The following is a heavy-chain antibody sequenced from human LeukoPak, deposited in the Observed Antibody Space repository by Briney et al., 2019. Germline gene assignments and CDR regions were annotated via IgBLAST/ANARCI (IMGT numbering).Heavy chain of an antibody. D-gene: IGHD4-17*01. V-gene: IGHV3-30*18. J-gene: IGHJ4*02. CDR3: AKETTVSSIDY. Sequence: GGSLRLSCAASGFTFSNYGMHWVRQAPGKGLEWVAVISYDGSNKYYADSVKGRFTISRDNSKNTLYLQMNSLRAEDTAVYYCAKETTVSSIDYWGQGTLVTVSS. CDR2: ISYDGSNK. CDR1: GFTFSNYG.